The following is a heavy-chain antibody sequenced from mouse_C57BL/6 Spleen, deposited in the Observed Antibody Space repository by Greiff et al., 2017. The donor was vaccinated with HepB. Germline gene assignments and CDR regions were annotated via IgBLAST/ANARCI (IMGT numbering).Heavy chain of an antibody. D-gene: IGHD3-2*02. J-gene: IGHJ2*01. CDR2: IHPNSGST. V-gene: IGHV1-64*01. CDR1: GYTFTSYW. Sequence: QVQLKQPGAELVKPGASVKLSCKASGYTFTSYWMHWVKQRPGQGLEWIGVIHPNSGSTNYNEKFKGKATLTVDKSSSTAYMQLSSLTSEDSAVYYCAREGDSSGYYVDYWGQGTTLTVSS. CDR3: AREGDSSGYYVDY.